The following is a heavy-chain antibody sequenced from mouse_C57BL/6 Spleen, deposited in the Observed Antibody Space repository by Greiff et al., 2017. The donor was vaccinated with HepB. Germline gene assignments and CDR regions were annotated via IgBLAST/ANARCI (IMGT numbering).Heavy chain of an antibody. CDR1: GYTFTDYE. CDR3: TSPDWFAY. CDR2: IDPETGGT. Sequence: QVQLQQSGAELVRPGASVTLSCKASGYTFTDYEMHWVKQTPVHGLEWIGAIDPETGGTAYNQKFKGKAILTADKSSSTAYIELRSLTSEDSAVYYCTSPDWFAYWGQGTLVTVSA. V-gene: IGHV1-15*01. J-gene: IGHJ3*01.